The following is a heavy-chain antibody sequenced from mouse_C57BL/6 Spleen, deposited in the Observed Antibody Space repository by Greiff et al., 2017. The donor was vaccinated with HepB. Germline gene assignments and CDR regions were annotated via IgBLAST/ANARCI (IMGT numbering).Heavy chain of an antibody. CDR3: ARSLPTPYYYAMDY. J-gene: IGHJ4*01. Sequence: EVKLVESEGGLVQPGSSMKLSCTASGFTFSDYYMAWVRQVPEKGLEWVANINYDGSSTYYLDSLKSRFIISRDNAKNILYLQMSSLKSEDTATYYCARSLPTPYYYAMDYWGQGTSVTVSS. CDR1: GFTFSDYY. D-gene: IGHD2-10*01. V-gene: IGHV5-16*01. CDR2: INYDGSST.